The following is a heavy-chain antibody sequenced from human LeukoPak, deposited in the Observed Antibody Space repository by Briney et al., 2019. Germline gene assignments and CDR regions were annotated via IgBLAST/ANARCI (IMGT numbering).Heavy chain of an antibody. D-gene: IGHD4-23*01. CDR3: ARGVAYGGNSTY. CDR1: GFTFSSYS. J-gene: IGHJ4*02. Sequence: GGSLRLSCAASGFTFSSYSMSWVRQAPGKGLEWVSAIIGSGGTTYYADSVKGRFTVSRDNSKNTLYLQMNSLRAEDTAVYYCARGVAYGGNSTYWGQGTLVTVSS. V-gene: IGHV3-23*01. CDR2: IIGSGGTT.